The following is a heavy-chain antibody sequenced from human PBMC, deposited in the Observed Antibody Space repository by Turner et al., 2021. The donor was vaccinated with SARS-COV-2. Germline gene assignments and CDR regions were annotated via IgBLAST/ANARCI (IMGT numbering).Heavy chain of an antibody. Sequence: DVQLVESGGGLVQPAWSLTLSRAASGFTFGRSELSLVLQAPGKGLEALAYIDGDGTTTFYAHSVKGLFTISGDNRKNSLFLQMSTLRADDTAIYYCATFSVVVPDYWGQGTLVTVSS. D-gene: IGHD2-2*01. V-gene: IGHV3-48*03. CDR2: IDGDGTTT. CDR1: GFTFGRSE. J-gene: IGHJ4*02. CDR3: ATFSVVVPDY.